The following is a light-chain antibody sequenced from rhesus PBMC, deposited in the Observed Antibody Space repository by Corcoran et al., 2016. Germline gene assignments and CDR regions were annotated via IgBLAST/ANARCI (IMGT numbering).Light chain of an antibody. CDR3: QHKYGTPLT. CDR1: ENVNNY. J-gene: IGKJ4*01. CDR2: KAS. Sequence: DIQMTQSPSSLSASVGDIVTITCRTSENVNNYLNWYQQKPGKAPNLLIYKASTLKSGVPSRFSGSGSGTAYTLHNSRMQYEDVATDYYQHKYGTPLTFGGGTKVEIK. V-gene: IGKV1-74*01.